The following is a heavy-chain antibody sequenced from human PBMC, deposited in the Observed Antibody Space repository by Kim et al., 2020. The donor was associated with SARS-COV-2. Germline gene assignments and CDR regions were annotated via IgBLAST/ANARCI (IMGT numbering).Heavy chain of an antibody. J-gene: IGHJ6*02. Sequence: SETLSLTCTVSGGSISSYYWSWIRQPPGKGLEWIGYIYYSGSTNYNPSLKSRVTISVDTSKNQFSLKLSSVTAADTAVYYCARALKSDDFWSGTHDYGMDVWGQGTTVTVSS. D-gene: IGHD3-3*01. CDR1: GGSISSYY. CDR2: IYYSGST. CDR3: ARALKSDDFWSGTHDYGMDV. V-gene: IGHV4-59*13.